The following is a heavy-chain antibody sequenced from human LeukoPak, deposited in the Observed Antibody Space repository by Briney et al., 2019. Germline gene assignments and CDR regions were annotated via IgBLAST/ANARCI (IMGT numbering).Heavy chain of an antibody. CDR1: GDSVSSNSAA. J-gene: IGHJ4*02. D-gene: IGHD3-3*01. V-gene: IGHV6-1*01. Sequence: SQTLSLTYAISGDSVSSNSAAWSWIRQSPSRGLEWMGRTYYRSKWYNDYAVSVKSRITINPDTSKNQFSLQLNSVTPEDTAVYYCARSHDIYYDFWSGYYPVGGYFDYWGQGTLVTVSS. CDR3: ARSHDIYYDFWSGYYPVGGYFDY. CDR2: TYYRSKWYN.